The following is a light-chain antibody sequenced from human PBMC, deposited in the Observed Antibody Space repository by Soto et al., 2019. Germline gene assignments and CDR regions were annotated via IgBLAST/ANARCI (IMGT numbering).Light chain of an antibody. CDR2: GVS. V-gene: IGLV2-14*03. CDR3: SSYTTSITHV. J-gene: IGLJ3*02. CDR1: SSDVGGYDY. Sequence: QSVLTQPASVSGSPGQSITISCTGTSSDVGGYDYVSWYQQHPGKAPKLMIYGVSNRPSGVSNRFSGPKSGNTASLTISGLQAEDEADYYCSSYTTSITHVFGGGTKVTVL.